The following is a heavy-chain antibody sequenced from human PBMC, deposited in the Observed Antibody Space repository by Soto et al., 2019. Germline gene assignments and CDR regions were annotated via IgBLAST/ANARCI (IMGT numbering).Heavy chain of an antibody. J-gene: IGHJ4*02. CDR2: ISYDGSNK. CDR3: ARDPSSLGFDY. V-gene: IGHV3-30-3*01. CDR1: GFTFSSYA. Sequence: SVGSLRLSCAASGFTFSSYAMHWVRQAPGKGLEWVAVISYDGSNKYYADSVKGRFTISRDNSKNTLYLQMNSLRAEDTAVYYCARDPSSLGFDYWGQGTLVTV.